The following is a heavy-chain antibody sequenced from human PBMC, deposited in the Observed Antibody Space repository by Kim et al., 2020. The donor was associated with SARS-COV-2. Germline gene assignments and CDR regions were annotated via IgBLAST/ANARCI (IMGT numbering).Heavy chain of an antibody. J-gene: IGHJ4*02. D-gene: IGHD2-8*02. V-gene: IGHV3-30*03. CDR3: ATALGYCTGGVCSPYYFDY. Sequence: GRFTISRDNSKNTLYLQMNSLRAEDTAVYYCATALGYCTGGVCSPYYFDYWGQGTLVTVSS.